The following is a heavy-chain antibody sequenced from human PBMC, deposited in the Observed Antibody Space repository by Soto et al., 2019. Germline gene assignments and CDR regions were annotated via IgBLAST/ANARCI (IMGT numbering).Heavy chain of an antibody. D-gene: IGHD2-2*01. V-gene: IGHV2-5*02. CDR3: AYTAYANGWQIIEY. CDR2: IYWGDDK. Sequence: QITVKESSPTLVKPTQTLTLTCTFSGFSLSNIGAGVGWIRQPPGKDLEWLALIYWGDDKRYNSSLTTRLSITKDTSKNQVVLTVANMDPADTGTFYCAYTAYANGWQIIEYWGQGNLVTVSS. CDR1: GFSLSNIGAG. J-gene: IGHJ4*02.